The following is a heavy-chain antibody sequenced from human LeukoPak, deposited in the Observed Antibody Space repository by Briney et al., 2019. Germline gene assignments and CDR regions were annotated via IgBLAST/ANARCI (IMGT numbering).Heavy chain of an antibody. Sequence: GEALKISSKGSGYSFTSYWISWVRQMPGKGLEWMGRIDPSDSYTNYSPSFQGHVTISADKSISTAYLQWSSLKASDTAMYYCARSPRLIAAAGPFDYWGQGTLVTVSS. CDR3: ARSPRLIAAAGPFDY. V-gene: IGHV5-10-1*01. D-gene: IGHD6-13*01. CDR2: IDPSDSYT. J-gene: IGHJ4*02. CDR1: GYSFTSYW.